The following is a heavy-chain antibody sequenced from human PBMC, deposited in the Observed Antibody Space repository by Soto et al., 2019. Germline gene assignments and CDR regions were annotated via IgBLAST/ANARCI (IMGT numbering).Heavy chain of an antibody. CDR3: ARELLRGTDAFDI. J-gene: IGHJ3*02. CDR1: GGSISSGDYY. CDR2: IYYSGST. V-gene: IGHV4-30-4*01. Sequence: SETLSLTCTVSGGSISSGDYYWSWIRQPPGKGLEWIGYIYYSGSTYYNPSLKSRVTISVDTSKNQFSLKLSSVTAADTAVYYCARELLRGTDAFDIWGQGTMVTVSS. D-gene: IGHD1-26*01.